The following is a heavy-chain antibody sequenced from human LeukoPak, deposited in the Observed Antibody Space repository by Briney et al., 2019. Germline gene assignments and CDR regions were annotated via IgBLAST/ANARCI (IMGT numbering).Heavy chain of an antibody. V-gene: IGHV3-23*01. Sequence: GGSLRLSCAASGFTFSSYAMSWVRQAPGKGLEWVSAISGSGGSTYYADSVKGRFTISRDNSKNTLYLQMNSLRAEDTAVYYCARILSGVGATFDYWGQGTLVTVSA. CDR2: ISGSGGST. D-gene: IGHD1-26*01. CDR3: ARILSGVGATFDY. J-gene: IGHJ4*02. CDR1: GFTFSSYA.